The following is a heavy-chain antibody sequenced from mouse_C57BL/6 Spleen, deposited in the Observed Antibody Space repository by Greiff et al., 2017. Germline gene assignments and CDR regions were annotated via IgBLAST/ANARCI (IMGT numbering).Heavy chain of an antibody. CDR1: GFTFSDYG. Sequence: EVQLVESGGGLVKPGGSLKLSCAASGFTFSDYGMHWVRQAPEKGLEWVAYISSGSSTIYYADTVKGRFTISRDNAKNTLFLQMTSLRSEDTAMYYCARGGTTVVASFDYWGQGTTLTVAS. D-gene: IGHD1-1*01. V-gene: IGHV5-17*01. J-gene: IGHJ2*01. CDR3: ARGGTTVVASFDY. CDR2: ISSGSSTI.